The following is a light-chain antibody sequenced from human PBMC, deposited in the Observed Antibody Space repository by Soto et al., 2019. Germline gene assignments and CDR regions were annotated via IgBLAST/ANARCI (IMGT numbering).Light chain of an antibody. Sequence: DIPMTQSPSTLSASVGERVTITCRASQSISSWLAWYQQKPGKAPKLLIYDVSSLESGVPSRFSGSGSGTEFSLTISSLQPDDIATYYCQQYNTFWTLGQGTKVDIK. CDR2: DVS. J-gene: IGKJ1*01. CDR1: QSISSW. CDR3: QQYNTFWT. V-gene: IGKV1-5*01.